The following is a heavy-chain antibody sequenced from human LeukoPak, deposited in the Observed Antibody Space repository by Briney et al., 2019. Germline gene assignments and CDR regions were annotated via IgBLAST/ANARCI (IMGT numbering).Heavy chain of an antibody. Sequence: GASVKVSCKASGYTFTSYYMHWVRQAPGQGLEWMGIINPSGGSTSYAQKFQGRVTMTRDMSTSTVYMELSSLRSEDTAVYYCARDGLAAAGSWTNFDYWGQGTLVTVSS. CDR3: ARDGLAAAGSWTNFDY. D-gene: IGHD6-13*01. V-gene: IGHV1-46*01. CDR2: INPSGGST. J-gene: IGHJ4*02. CDR1: GYTFTSYY.